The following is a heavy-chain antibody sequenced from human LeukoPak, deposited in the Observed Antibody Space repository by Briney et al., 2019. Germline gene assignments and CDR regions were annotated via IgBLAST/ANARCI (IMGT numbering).Heavy chain of an antibody. D-gene: IGHD6-13*01. J-gene: IGHJ4*02. CDR1: GFTFSSYG. CDR2: IRYDGSNK. Sequence: QAGGSLRLSCAASGFTFSSYGMHWVRQAPGKGLEWVAFIRYDGSNKYYADSVKGRFTISRDNSKNTLYLQMNSLRAEDTAVYYCAIGYSSSWYYFDYWGQGTLVTVSS. CDR3: AIGYSSSWYYFDY. V-gene: IGHV3-30*02.